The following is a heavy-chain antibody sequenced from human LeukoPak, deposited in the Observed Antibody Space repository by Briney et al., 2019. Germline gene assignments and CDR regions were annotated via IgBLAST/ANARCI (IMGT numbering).Heavy chain of an antibody. D-gene: IGHD3-3*01. CDR2: ISTSGDNT. Sequence: GGSLRLSCAASGFTFNIYAMSWVRQAPGKGLEWVASISTSGDNTYYAGSAKGRFSISRDNSKHMSYLQVNSLRAEATAVYYCAKVSGLRFLEWLRKGHFDYWGQGTLVTVSS. CDR3: AKVSGLRFLEWLRKGHFDY. V-gene: IGHV3-23*01. CDR1: GFTFNIYA. J-gene: IGHJ4*02.